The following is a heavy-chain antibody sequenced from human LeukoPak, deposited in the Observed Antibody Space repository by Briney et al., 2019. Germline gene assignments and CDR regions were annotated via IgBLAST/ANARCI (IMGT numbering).Heavy chain of an antibody. V-gene: IGHV4-59*08. D-gene: IGHD3-3*01. CDR2: IYYSGST. CDR3: ARHVYRNTIFGVVISGLNWFDP. J-gene: IGHJ5*02. Sequence: TSETLSLTCTVSGGSISSYYWSWIRQPPGKGLEWIGYIYYSGSTNYNPSLKSRVTISADTSKNQFSLKLSSVTAADTAVYYCARHVYRNTIFGVVISGLNWFDPWGQGTLVTVSS. CDR1: GGSISSYY.